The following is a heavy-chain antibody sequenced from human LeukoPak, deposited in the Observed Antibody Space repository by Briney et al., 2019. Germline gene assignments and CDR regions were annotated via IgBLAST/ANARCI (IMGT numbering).Heavy chain of an antibody. D-gene: IGHD3-22*01. CDR3: ARASPYYYDSSGYGWFDP. V-gene: IGHV1-18*01. Sequence: ASVKVSCKASGYTFTSYGISWVRQAPGQGLEWMGWISAYNGNTNYAQKLQGRVTMTTDTSTSTAYMELRSLRSDDTAVYYCARASPYYYDSSGYGWFDPWGQGTLVTVSS. CDR1: GYTFTSYG. CDR2: ISAYNGNT. J-gene: IGHJ5*02.